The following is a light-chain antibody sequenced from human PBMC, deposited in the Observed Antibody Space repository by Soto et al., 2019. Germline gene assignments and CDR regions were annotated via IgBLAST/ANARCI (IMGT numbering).Light chain of an antibody. V-gene: IGKV3-11*01. CDR2: DAS. Sequence: EIVLTQSPATLSLSPGERATLSCRASQSVSSYLAWYQQKPGQAPRLLIYDASNRATGIPARFSGSGSGTDLTLTISSLEPEDFAVYYCQQRSNWASGTFGQGTR. J-gene: IGKJ5*01. CDR1: QSVSSY. CDR3: QQRSNWASGT.